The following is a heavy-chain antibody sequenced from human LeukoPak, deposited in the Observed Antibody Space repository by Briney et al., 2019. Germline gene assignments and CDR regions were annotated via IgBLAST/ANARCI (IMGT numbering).Heavy chain of an antibody. CDR1: GFTFSSYS. CDR3: ARDTNQYDSSDYSHDY. Sequence: GGSLRLSCAASGFTFSSYSMNWVRQAPGKGLEWVSYISSSSSTIYYADSVKGRFTISRVNAKNSLYLQMNSLRAEDTAVYYCARDTNQYDSSDYSHDYWGQGTLVTVSS. CDR2: ISSSSSTI. V-gene: IGHV3-48*01. D-gene: IGHD3-22*01. J-gene: IGHJ4*02.